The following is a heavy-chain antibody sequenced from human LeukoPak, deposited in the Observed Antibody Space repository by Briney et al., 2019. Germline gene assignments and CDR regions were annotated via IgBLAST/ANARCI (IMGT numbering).Heavy chain of an antibody. V-gene: IGHV1-2*02. D-gene: IGHD5-12*01. CDR1: GYTFTGYY. CDR3: ARGRGKWLRHFHLDY. J-gene: IGHJ4*02. Sequence: ASVKVSCKASGYTFTGYYMHWVRQAPGQGLEWMGWINPNSGGTNYAQKFQGRVTMTRNTSISTAYMELSSLRSEDTAVYYCARGRGKWLRHFHLDYWGQGTLVTVSS. CDR2: INPNSGGT.